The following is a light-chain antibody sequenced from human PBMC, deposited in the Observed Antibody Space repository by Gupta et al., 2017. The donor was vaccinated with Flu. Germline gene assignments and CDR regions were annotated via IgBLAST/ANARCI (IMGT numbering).Light chain of an antibody. Sequence: SPSSLSASVGDSVTITCQASQDIAHYLNWYQHRQGKAPQVLISDATHLETGVPSRFSGSGSGTQFTFTISNLQPEDFATYYCQQYDTRLTFGGGTKVEMK. V-gene: IGKV1-33*01. CDR1: QDIAHY. CDR3: QQYDTRLT. CDR2: DAT. J-gene: IGKJ4*01.